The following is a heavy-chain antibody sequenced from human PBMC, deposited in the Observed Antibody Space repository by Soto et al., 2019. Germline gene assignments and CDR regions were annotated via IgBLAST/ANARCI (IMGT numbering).Heavy chain of an antibody. CDR2: IKGITDGGTT. CDR1: GFTFSNAW. J-gene: IGHJ4*02. CDR3: AKRRGAGGQFDY. D-gene: IGHD2-15*01. Sequence: GGSLRLSCAASGFTFSNAWMSWVRQAPGKGLEWVGRIKGITDGGTTGYTTPVKGRFTISRDDSKNTLYLQMNSLTAEDTAVYFCAKRRGAGGQFDYWGQGALVTVSS. V-gene: IGHV3-15*01.